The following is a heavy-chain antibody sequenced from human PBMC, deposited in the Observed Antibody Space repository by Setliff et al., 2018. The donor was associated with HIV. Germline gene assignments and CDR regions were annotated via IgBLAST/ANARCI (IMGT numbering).Heavy chain of an antibody. CDR3: AREEGGLYGMDV. CDR1: GFTFSNHV. CDR2: ISTSGGAA. J-gene: IGHJ6*02. V-gene: IGHV3-23*01. Sequence: GGSLRLSCAASGFTFSNHVMNWVRQAPGKGLEWVSAISTSGGAADYANSVKGRFTISRDNSKNTLYFQMNSLRAEDTAVYYCAREEGGLYGMDVWGQGTTVTVSS. D-gene: IGHD3-16*01.